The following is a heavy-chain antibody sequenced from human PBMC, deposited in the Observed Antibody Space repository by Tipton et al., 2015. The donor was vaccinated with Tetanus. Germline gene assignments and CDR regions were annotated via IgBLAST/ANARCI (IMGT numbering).Heavy chain of an antibody. V-gene: IGHV1-3*04. Sequence: QVQLVQSGAEVKKPGASVKISCKASGYTFTDFPLHWVRQGPGQRLEWLGWISTGNGNPTYPQKFQGRLTLTRDTSASTAYMELSGLKSEDTALYYCARSLYGDYTAYWGRGTLVTVSP. CDR1: GYTFTDFP. CDR2: ISTGNGNP. J-gene: IGHJ4*02. CDR3: ARSLYGDYTAY. D-gene: IGHD4-17*01.